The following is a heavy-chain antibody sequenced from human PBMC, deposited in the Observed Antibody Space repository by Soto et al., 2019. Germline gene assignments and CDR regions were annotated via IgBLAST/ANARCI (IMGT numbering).Heavy chain of an antibody. J-gene: IGHJ5*02. CDR3: AISSGYADWFDP. Sequence: QVQLQESGPGLVKPSQTLSLTCTVSGGSISSGGYYWSWIRQHPGKGLEWIGYIYYSWSTYYNPSLKCRVTISVDTSKNQFSLKLRSVTAADTAVYYCAISSGYADWFDPWGQGTLVTVSS. CDR2: IYYSWST. V-gene: IGHV4-31*03. CDR1: GGSISSGGYY. D-gene: IGHD3-22*01.